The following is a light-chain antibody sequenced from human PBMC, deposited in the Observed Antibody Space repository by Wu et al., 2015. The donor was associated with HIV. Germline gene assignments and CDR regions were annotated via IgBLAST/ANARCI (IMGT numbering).Light chain of an antibody. CDR1: QSISVNY. J-gene: IGKJ1*01. CDR2: GVS. Sequence: EIVLTQSPGTLPLSPGERATLSCRASQSISVNYLAWYQQKPGQAPRLLIFGVSSRATGIPARFSGSGSGTDFTLTISRLEPEDFAAYYCQHYDPSSPWTFGQGTRVEIK. CDR3: QHYDPSSPWT. V-gene: IGKV3-20*01.